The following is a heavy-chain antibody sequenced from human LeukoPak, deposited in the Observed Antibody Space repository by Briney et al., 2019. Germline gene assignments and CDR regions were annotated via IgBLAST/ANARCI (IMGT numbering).Heavy chain of an antibody. Sequence: VGSLRLSCAAPGFTFSSYGMHWVRQAPGKGLKWVAVISYDGSNKYYADSVKGRFTISRDNSKNTLYLQMNSLRAEDTAVYYCARVATIFSPLYNWFDPWGQGTLVTVSS. D-gene: IGHD5-12*01. J-gene: IGHJ5*02. CDR2: ISYDGSNK. CDR3: ARVATIFSPLYNWFDP. V-gene: IGHV3-30*03. CDR1: GFTFSSYG.